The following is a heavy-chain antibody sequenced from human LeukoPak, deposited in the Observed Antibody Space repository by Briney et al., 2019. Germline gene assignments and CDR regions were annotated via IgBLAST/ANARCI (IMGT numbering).Heavy chain of an antibody. D-gene: IGHD3-10*01. CDR2: ISAYNGNT. J-gene: IGHJ6*03. V-gene: IGHV1-18*01. CDR1: GYTFTSYG. Sequence: GASVKVFCKASGYTFTSYGISWVRQTPGQGLEWMGWISAYNGNTNYAQKLQGRVTMTTDTSTSTAYMELRSLRSDDTAVYYCARAHYYGSGSYYSPDYYYYMDVWGKGTTVTVSS. CDR3: ARAHYYGSGSYYSPDYYYYMDV.